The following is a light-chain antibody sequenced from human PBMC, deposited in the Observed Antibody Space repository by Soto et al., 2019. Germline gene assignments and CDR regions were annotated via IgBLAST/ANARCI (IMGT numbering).Light chain of an antibody. CDR3: QQYNNWPPLYT. J-gene: IGKJ2*01. V-gene: IGKV3-15*01. CDR1: QSISSN. Sequence: IVMTQSPATLSVSPGERATLSCRASQSISSNLAWYQQKPGQAPRLLIYGASTSATGIPARFSGSGSGTEFTLSISSLQSEDFAVYYCQQYNNWPPLYTFGQGTKLEIK. CDR2: GAS.